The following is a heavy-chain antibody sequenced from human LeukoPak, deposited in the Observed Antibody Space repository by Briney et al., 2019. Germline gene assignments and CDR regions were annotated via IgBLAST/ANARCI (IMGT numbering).Heavy chain of an antibody. Sequence: ASVKLSCKASGYTFTGYYMHWVRQAPGQRLEWMGWINPNSGGTNYAQKFQGRVTMTRDTSISTAYMELSRLRSDDTAVYYCYPVTAPPGGYWGQGTLVTVSS. CDR2: INPNSGGT. V-gene: IGHV1-2*02. CDR3: YPVTAPPGGY. CDR1: GYTFTGYY. J-gene: IGHJ4*02. D-gene: IGHD2-15*01.